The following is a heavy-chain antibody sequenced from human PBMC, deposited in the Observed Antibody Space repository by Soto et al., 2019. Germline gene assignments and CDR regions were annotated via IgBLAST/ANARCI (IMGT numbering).Heavy chain of an antibody. CDR3: ARVGGDSSGYSIRGAFDI. D-gene: IGHD3-22*01. CDR1: GFTFSSYS. V-gene: IGHV3-21*01. Sequence: GGSLRLSCAASGFTFSSYSMNWVRQAPGKGLEWVSSISSSSSYIYYADSVKGRFTISRDNAKNSLYLQMNSLRAEDTAVYYCARVGGDSSGYSIRGAFDIWGQGTMVTVSS. J-gene: IGHJ3*02. CDR2: ISSSSSYI.